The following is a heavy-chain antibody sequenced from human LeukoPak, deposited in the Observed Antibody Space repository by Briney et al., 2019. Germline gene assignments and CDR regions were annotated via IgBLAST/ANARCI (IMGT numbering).Heavy chain of an antibody. CDR1: GFTFSSYA. Sequence: PGGSLRLSCAASGFTFSSYAMSWVRQAPGKGLEWVSAISGSGGSTYYADSVKGRFTIPRDNSKNTLYLQMNSLRAEDTAVYYCAKDYCSGGSCYHQPAIEYFQHWGQGTLVTVSS. D-gene: IGHD2-15*01. V-gene: IGHV3-23*01. J-gene: IGHJ1*01. CDR2: ISGSGGST. CDR3: AKDYCSGGSCYHQPAIEYFQH.